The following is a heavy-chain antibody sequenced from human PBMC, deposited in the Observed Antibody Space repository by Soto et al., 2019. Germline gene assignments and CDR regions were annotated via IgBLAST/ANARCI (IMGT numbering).Heavy chain of an antibody. CDR2: ISYDGNNV. D-gene: IGHD4-17*01. Sequence: QVQLVESGGGVVQPGRSLRLSCAASGFTFSNYGMHWVRQAPGKGLEWVAVISYDGNNVYYVDSVKGRFTISRDNSKNTLFLQMNSLRVEDTAVYYCARVGHYGDYDGWFDSWGQGTLVTVSS. CDR3: ARVGHYGDYDGWFDS. J-gene: IGHJ5*01. CDR1: GFTFSNYG. V-gene: IGHV3-30*03.